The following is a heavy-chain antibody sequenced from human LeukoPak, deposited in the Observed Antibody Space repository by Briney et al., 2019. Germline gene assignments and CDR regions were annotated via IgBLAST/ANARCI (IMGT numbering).Heavy chain of an antibody. Sequence: LPGGSLRLSCAASGFTFDDYGMGWVRHAPGKGLEWVSGINWNGGSTGYADSVKGRFTISRDNAKNSLYLQMNSLRAEDTALYYCAREIRRYYYDSSGYYQLDYWGQGTLVTVSS. CDR3: AREIRRYYYDSSGYYQLDY. V-gene: IGHV3-20*04. CDR1: GFTFDDYG. CDR2: INWNGGST. D-gene: IGHD3-22*01. J-gene: IGHJ4*02.